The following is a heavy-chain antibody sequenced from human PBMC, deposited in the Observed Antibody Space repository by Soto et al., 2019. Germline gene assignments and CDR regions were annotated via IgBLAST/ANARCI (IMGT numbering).Heavy chain of an antibody. J-gene: IGHJ4*02. V-gene: IGHV3-30-3*01. CDR2: ISYDGGNK. D-gene: IGHD3-3*01. Sequence: QLVESGGGVVQPERSLRLSCTASNFVFSVYSLHWVRQAPGKGLEWVALISYDGGNKYYADSVKGRFTISRDNSKNTLYLQMNSLRREDTAVYYCARDKDQYDFWGGTLDSWGQGTLVTFSS. CDR1: NFVFSVYS. CDR3: ARDKDQYDFWGGTLDS.